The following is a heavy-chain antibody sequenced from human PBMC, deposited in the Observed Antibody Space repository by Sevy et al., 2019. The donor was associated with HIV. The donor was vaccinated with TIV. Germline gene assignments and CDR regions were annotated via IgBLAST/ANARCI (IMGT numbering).Heavy chain of an antibody. CDR3: AKDFTPLNFYGDYGY. Sequence: GGSLRLSCAASGFTFSSYAMSWVRQAPGKGLEWVSAISGSGGSTYYADSVKGRFTISRDNSKNTLYLQMNSLRAEDTDVYYCAKDFTPLNFYGDYGYWGQGTLVTVSS. J-gene: IGHJ4*02. D-gene: IGHD4-17*01. CDR2: ISGSGGST. V-gene: IGHV3-23*01. CDR1: GFTFSSYA.